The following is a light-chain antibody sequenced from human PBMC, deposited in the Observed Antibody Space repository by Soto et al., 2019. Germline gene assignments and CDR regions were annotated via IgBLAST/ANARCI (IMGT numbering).Light chain of an antibody. V-gene: IGKV1-5*01. CDR3: QQYYSYPRT. Sequence: DIQMTHSPSTLSASVGDRVTMTCRASQSISSWLAWYQQKPGKAPKLLIYAASTLQSGVPSRFGGSGSGTDFTLTISCLQSEDFATYYCQQYYSYPRTFGQGTKVDIK. CDR2: AAS. CDR1: QSISSW. J-gene: IGKJ1*01.